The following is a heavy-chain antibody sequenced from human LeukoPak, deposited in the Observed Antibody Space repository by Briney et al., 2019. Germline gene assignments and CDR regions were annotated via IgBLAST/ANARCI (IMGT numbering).Heavy chain of an antibody. Sequence: SGGSLRLSCAASGFTFSNYAMHWVRQAPGKGLEWVAVVSYDGTNKYSADSVKGRFTISRDNSKNTVYLQMNSLRPEDTAVYYCARDSGTNGYYFEYFHHWGQGTLVTVSS. V-gene: IGHV3-30-3*01. CDR2: VSYDGTNK. J-gene: IGHJ1*01. D-gene: IGHD3-22*01. CDR1: GFTFSNYA. CDR3: ARDSGTNGYYFEYFHH.